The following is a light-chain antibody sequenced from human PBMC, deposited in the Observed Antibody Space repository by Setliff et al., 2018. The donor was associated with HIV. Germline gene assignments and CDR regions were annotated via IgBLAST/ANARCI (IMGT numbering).Light chain of an antibody. V-gene: IGLV2-14*01. CDR3: ISYATTNTLP. CDR2: EVR. CDR1: SSDVGGYSY. Sequence: QSALTQPASVSGSPGQLITISCTGTSSDVGGYSYVSWYQQHPGKAPKLIIYEVRNRPSGVSNRFSGSKSGNTASLTISGLQAEDEADYYCISYATTNTLPFGTGTKVTVL. J-gene: IGLJ1*01.